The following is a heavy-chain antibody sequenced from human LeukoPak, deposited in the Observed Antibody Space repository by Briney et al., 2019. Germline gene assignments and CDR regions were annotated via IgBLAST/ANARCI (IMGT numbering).Heavy chain of an antibody. V-gene: IGHV3-23*01. CDR1: GFTFSSYA. CDR3: AKDRSVAAPLLGGMDV. CDR2: ISGSGGST. Sequence: PGRSLRLSCAASGFTFSSYAMSWVRQAPGKGLEWVSAISGSGGSTYYADSVKGRFTISRDNSKNTLYLQMNSLRAEDTAVYYCAKDRSVAAPLLGGMDVWGQGTTVTVSS. J-gene: IGHJ6*02. D-gene: IGHD6-19*01.